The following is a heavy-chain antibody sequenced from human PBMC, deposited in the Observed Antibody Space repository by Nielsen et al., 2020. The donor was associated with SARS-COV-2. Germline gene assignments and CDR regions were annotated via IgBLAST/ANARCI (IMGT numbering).Heavy chain of an antibody. V-gene: IGHV4-61*01. J-gene: IGHJ6*02. CDR1: GGSVSSGSYY. CDR2: IYYSGST. D-gene: IGHD3-10*01. CDR3: ARCQYGSGSYPLTYYYYDMDV. Sequence: GSLRLSCTVSGGSVSSGSYYWSWIRQPPGKGLEWIGYIYYSGSTNYNPSLKSRVTISVDTSKNQFSLKLSSVTAADTAVYYCARCQYGSGSYPLTYYYYDMDVWGQGTTVTVSS.